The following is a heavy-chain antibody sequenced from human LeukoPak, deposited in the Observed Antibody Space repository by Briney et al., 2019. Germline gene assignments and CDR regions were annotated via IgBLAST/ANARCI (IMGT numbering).Heavy chain of an antibody. J-gene: IGHJ6*03. CDR3: ARAPRGPVGATLYYYYYYMDV. CDR2: INTDGSST. V-gene: IGHV3-74*01. CDR1: GFTFSSYW. D-gene: IGHD3-10*01. Sequence: GGSLRLSCAASGFTFSSYWMHWVRQAPGKGLVWVSRINTDGSSTSYADSVKGRFTISRDNAKNTLYLQMNSLRAEDTAVYYCARAPRGPVGATLYYYYYYMDVWGKGTTVTVSS.